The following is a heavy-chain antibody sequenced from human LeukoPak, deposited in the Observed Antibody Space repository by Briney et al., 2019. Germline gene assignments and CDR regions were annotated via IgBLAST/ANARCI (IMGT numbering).Heavy chain of an antibody. V-gene: IGHV1-2*02. J-gene: IGHJ5*02. CDR3: ARDLDQLLHGLPYDWFHP. D-gene: IGHD2-2*01. Sequence: ASVKVSCKASGYTFTDSYIHLVRQAPGPGLEWTGLINPNSGGTNYAQKFQGKVTMTMDTSISTAYMELSRLKSDHTAVYYCARDLDQLLHGLPYDWFHPWAQGTLVTVSS. CDR1: GYTFTDSY. CDR2: INPNSGGT.